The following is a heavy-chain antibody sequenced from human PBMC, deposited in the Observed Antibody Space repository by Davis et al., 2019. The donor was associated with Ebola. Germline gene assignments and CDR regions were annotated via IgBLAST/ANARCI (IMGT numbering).Heavy chain of an antibody. CDR1: GFTFSSYD. Sequence: GESLKISCAASGFTFSSYDMSWVSQAPGKGLEWVSAISGSGGSTYYADSVKGRFTISRDNSKNTLYLQMNSLRAEDTAVYYCARMDYYDSSGYPDYWGQGTLVTVSS. D-gene: IGHD3-22*01. CDR3: ARMDYYDSSGYPDY. V-gene: IGHV3-23*01. CDR2: ISGSGGST. J-gene: IGHJ4*02.